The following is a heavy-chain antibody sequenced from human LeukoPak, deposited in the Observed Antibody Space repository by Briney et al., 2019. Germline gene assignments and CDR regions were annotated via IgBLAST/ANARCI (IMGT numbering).Heavy chain of an antibody. J-gene: IGHJ4*02. CDR1: GGSISSSSYY. Sequence: PSETLSLTCTVSGGSISSSSYYWGWIRQPPGKGLEWIGSIYHSGSTYYNPSLKSRVTISVDTSKNQFSLKLSSVTAADTAVYYCARVTVGWFGEIFDYWGQGTLVTVSS. CDR3: ARVTVGWFGEIFDY. V-gene: IGHV4-39*07. D-gene: IGHD3-10*01. CDR2: IYHSGST.